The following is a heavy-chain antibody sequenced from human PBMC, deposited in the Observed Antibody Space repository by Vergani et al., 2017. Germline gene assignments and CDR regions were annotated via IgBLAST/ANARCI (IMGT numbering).Heavy chain of an antibody. CDR2: ALFDGSNE. Sequence: QVQLVQSGGGVVQPGGSLRLSCVASGFTFNRYGMQWVRQAPGKGMEWVAYALFDGSNEYYADSVKGRIIVSRDNSNDALYLQMNSLRTDDTAVYYCARDLAYCHEGSCALWGQGSVVTVSS. CDR3: ARDLAYCHEGSCAL. V-gene: IGHV3-30*02. D-gene: IGHD2-15*01. CDR1: GFTFNRYG. J-gene: IGHJ1*01.